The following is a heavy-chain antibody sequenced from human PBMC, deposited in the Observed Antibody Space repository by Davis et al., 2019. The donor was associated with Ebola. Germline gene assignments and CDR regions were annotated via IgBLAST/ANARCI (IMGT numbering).Heavy chain of an antibody. V-gene: IGHV3-23*01. CDR1: GITFSNYD. CDR3: ARGGLLSALDL. D-gene: IGHD2-15*01. CDR2: ISNNGDNT. Sequence: PGGSLRLSCVASGITFSNYDMSWVRQAPGKGLEWVSGISNNGDNTFYADSVKGRFTISRDTSKNTMFLQMTGLRAEDTAIYYCARGGLLSALDLWGQGTMVSVSS. J-gene: IGHJ3*01.